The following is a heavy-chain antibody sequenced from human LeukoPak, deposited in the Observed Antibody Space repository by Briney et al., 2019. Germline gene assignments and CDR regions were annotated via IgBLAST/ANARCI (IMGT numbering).Heavy chain of an antibody. V-gene: IGHV4-4*02. CDR3: AAKTGNYRSFDY. Sequence: SGTLSLTCGVSGGSITNTNYWTWVRQPPGRGLEWIGEVNLQGSTNYNPSLMGRVAISVDTSENHISLQLTSVTAADTAVYYCAAKTGNYRSFDYWGQGTLVTVSS. J-gene: IGHJ4*02. D-gene: IGHD1-7*01. CDR1: GGSITNTNY. CDR2: VNLQGST.